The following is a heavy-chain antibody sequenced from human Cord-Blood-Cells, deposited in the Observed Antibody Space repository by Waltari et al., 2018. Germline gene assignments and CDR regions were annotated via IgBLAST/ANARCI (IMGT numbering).Heavy chain of an antibody. D-gene: IGHD1-26*01. CDR1: GFTFSSYA. CDR2: ISYDGSHK. J-gene: IGHJ4*02. CDR3: AGYSGSFSLDY. V-gene: IGHV3-30*04. Sequence: QVQLVESGGGVVQPGRSLRLSCAASGFTFSSYAMHWVRQAPGKGLEWVAVISYDGSHKYYADSVQGRFTISRDNSKNTLYLQMNSLRAEDTAVYYCAGYSGSFSLDYWGQGTLVTVSS.